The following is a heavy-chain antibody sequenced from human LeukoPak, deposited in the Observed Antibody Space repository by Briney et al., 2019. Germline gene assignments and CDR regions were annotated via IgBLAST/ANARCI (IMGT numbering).Heavy chain of an antibody. Sequence: SETLSLTCAVYGGSFSGYYWSWIRQPPGKGLERIGEINHSGSTNYNPSLKSRVTISVDTSKNQFSLKLSSVTAADTAVYYCARGRGYFDYWGQGTLVTVSS. CDR2: INHSGST. CDR1: GGSFSGYY. J-gene: IGHJ4*02. CDR3: ARGRGYFDY. V-gene: IGHV4-34*01.